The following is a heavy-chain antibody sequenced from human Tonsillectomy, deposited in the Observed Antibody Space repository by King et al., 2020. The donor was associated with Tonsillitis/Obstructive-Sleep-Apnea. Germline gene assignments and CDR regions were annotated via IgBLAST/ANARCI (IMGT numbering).Heavy chain of an antibody. CDR3: ARSVATIDYYYYHYMDV. V-gene: IGHV1-69*01. J-gene: IGHJ6*03. CDR1: GGTFSSYD. D-gene: IGHD5-12*01. Sequence: VQLVESGAEVKKPGSSVKLSCKASGGTFSSYDISWVRQAPGQGLEWVGGIIPIFGTPNYAQKFQGRVTITADESTSTAYMELSSLRSEDTAVYYCARSVATIDYYYYHYMDVWGKGTTVTVSS. CDR2: IIPIFGTP.